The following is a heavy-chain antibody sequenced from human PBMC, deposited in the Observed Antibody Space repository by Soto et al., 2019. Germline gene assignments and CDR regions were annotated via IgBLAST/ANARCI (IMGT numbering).Heavy chain of an antibody. CDR3: ARHGFYGDYSSNYFDP. J-gene: IGHJ5*02. V-gene: IGHV5-51*01. D-gene: IGHD4-17*01. CDR1: GCSFTNYL. Sequence: GESLKISCKSSGCSFTNYLIAWVRQMPGKGLEYMGIIYPSDSDSRYSPSFQGQVTFSADKSINTAYLQWSSLEASDTAMYYCARHGFYGDYSSNYFDPWGQGTLVTVSS. CDR2: IYPSDSDS.